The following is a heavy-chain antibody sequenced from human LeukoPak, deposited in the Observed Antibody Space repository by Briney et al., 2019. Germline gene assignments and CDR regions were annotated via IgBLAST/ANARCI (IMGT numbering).Heavy chain of an antibody. J-gene: IGHJ4*02. V-gene: IGHV3-53*01. Sequence: PGGSLRLSCAASGFTLSNHWMIWVRQAPGKGLEWVSVINSGGSTYYADSVKGRFTISRDNSKNTMYFQMNSLRAEDTAVYYCARGSGFLTGYSLDYWGQGTLITVSS. CDR3: ARGSGFLTGYSLDY. CDR1: GFTLSNHW. CDR2: INSGGST. D-gene: IGHD3-9*01.